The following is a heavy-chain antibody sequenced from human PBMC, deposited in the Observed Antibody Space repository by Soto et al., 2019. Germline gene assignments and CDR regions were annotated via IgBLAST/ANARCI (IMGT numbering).Heavy chain of an antibody. J-gene: IGHJ4*02. D-gene: IGHD3-10*01. CDR2: IKSNPDGGTT. CDR1: GFTFSNAW. CDR3: TTAPYYFGAGNYFRGTSFDY. Sequence: EVQLVESGGGLVKPGGSLRLSCAASGFTFSNAWMNWVRQAPGKGLEWVGRIKSNPDGGTTEYAAPVKGIFPISRDASKHTLYLQMNRLKTEDTAVYDCTTAPYYFGAGNYFRGTSFDYWVQGTLVTVSS. V-gene: IGHV3-15*07.